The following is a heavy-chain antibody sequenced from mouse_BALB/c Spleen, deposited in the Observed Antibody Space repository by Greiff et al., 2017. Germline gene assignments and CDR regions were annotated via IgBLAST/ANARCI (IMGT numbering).Heavy chain of an antibody. CDR3: ARKEYGNY. CDR1: GFTFSSYA. Sequence: EVKVVESGGGLVKPGGSLKLSCAASGFTFSSYAMSWVRQSPEKRLEWVAEISSGGSYTYYPDTVTGRFTISRDNAKNTLYLEMSSLRSEDTAMYYCARKEYGNYWGQGTLVTVSA. J-gene: IGHJ3*01. D-gene: IGHD2-10*02. V-gene: IGHV5-9-4*01. CDR2: ISSGGSYT.